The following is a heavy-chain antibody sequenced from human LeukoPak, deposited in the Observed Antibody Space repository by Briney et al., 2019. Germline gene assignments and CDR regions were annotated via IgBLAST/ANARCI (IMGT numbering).Heavy chain of an antibody. CDR3: AKAASYYYDSSGYYPLHIYFDY. D-gene: IGHD3-22*01. J-gene: IGHJ4*02. V-gene: IGHV3-23*01. Sequence: SGGSLRLSCAASGFTFSSYAMSWVRQAPGKGLEWVSAISGSGGSTYYADSVKGRFTISRDNSKNTLYLQMNSLRAEDTAVYYCAKAASYYYDSSGYYPLHIYFDYWGQGTLVTVSS. CDR1: GFTFSSYA. CDR2: ISGSGGST.